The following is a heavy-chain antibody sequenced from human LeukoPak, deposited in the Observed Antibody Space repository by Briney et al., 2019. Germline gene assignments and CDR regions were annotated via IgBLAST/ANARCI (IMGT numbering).Heavy chain of an antibody. CDR2: VHLSGRT. CDR1: GYSISSDYY. J-gene: IGHJ5*02. V-gene: IGHV4-38-2*02. Sequence: PSETLSLTCTVSGYSISSDYYWGWIRQPPGRGLEWIGSVHLSGRTYYNPSLKSRVTISVDTSKNQFSLKLNSVTAADTAVYYCARDHLANLASRLFDPWGQGSLVTVSS. CDR3: ARDHLANLASRLFDP. D-gene: IGHD3-3*01.